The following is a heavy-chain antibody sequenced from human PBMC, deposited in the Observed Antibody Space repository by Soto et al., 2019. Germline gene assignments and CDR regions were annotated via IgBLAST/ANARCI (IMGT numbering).Heavy chain of an antibody. J-gene: IGHJ6*03. CDR2: ISSSSSFI. CDR1: GFTFSSYT. D-gene: IGHD6-19*01. V-gene: IGHV3-21*01. CDR3: AREQSAGGIYYYYNYMDV. Sequence: GGSLRLSCAASGFTFSSYTMNWVRQAPGKGLEWVSSISSSSSFIYYADSVKGRFTISRDNAKNSLYLQMNSLRAEDTAVYYCAREQSAGGIYYYYNYMDVWGKGTTVTVSS.